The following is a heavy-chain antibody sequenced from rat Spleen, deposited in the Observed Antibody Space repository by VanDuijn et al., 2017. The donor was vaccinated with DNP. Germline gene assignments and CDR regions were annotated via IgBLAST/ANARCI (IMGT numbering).Heavy chain of an antibody. CDR2: ISSGGST. Sequence: QVQLKESGPGLVQPSETLSLTCPVSGFSLTSYSVSWVRQPPGKGLEWIAAISSGGSTYYNSALKSRLSISRDTSKSQVFLKKNSLQTEDTAMYFCAREEPRVLYYFSSLFDYWGQGVMVTVSS. D-gene: IGHD1-2*01. CDR3: AREEPRVLYYFSSLFDY. CDR1: GFSLTSYS. V-gene: IGHV2-6*01. J-gene: IGHJ2*01.